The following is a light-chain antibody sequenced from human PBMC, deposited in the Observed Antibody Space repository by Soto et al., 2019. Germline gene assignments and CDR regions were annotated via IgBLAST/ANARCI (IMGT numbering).Light chain of an antibody. V-gene: IGKV1-8*01. CDR2: AAS. J-gene: IGKJ5*01. Sequence: AIRMTQSPSSFSASTGDRVTITCRASQGISSYLAWYQQKPGKAPKLLIYAASTLQSGVPSRFSGSGSGTDFTLTISCLQSEDFATYYCQQYDSYPLTFDQGTRLEIK. CDR3: QQYDSYPLT. CDR1: QGISSY.